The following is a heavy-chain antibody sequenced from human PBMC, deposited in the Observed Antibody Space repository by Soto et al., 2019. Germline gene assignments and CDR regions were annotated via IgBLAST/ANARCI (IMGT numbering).Heavy chain of an antibody. J-gene: IGHJ5*02. CDR2: ISDSGSTT. CDR3: ARDGGYCSGGSCYLDWFDP. V-gene: IGHV3-23*01. Sequence: GGSLRLSCAASGFIFSNYVMSWVRQAPGKGLEWVSSISDSGSTTYYADSVKGRFTISRDNAKNSLYLQMNSLRAEDTAVYYCARDGGYCSGGSCYLDWFDPWGQGPLVTVSS. CDR1: GFIFSNYV. D-gene: IGHD2-15*01.